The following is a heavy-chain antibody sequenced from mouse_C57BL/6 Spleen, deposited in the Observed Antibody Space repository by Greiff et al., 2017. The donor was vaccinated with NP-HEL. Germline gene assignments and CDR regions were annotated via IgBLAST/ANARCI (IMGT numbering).Heavy chain of an antibody. J-gene: IGHJ4*01. D-gene: IGHD1-1*01. CDR1: GFTFSSYG. Sequence: EVQVVESGGDLVKPGGSLKLSCAASGFTFSSYGMSWVRQTPDKRLEWVATISSGGSYTYYPDSVKGRFTISRDNAKNTLYLQMSSLKSEDTAMYYCARYLFITTVVDGMDYWGQGTSVTVSS. CDR3: ARYLFITTVVDGMDY. V-gene: IGHV5-6*01. CDR2: ISSGGSYT.